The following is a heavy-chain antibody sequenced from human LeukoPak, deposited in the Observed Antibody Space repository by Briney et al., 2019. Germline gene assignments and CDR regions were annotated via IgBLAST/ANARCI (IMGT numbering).Heavy chain of an antibody. D-gene: IGHD3-10*01. CDR2: IYSGDTT. V-gene: IGHV3-66*01. CDR3: ASILRSSSGYYFDY. Sequence: TGGSLRLSCAASGFTVSTNYMSWVRQAPGKGLEWVSVIYSGDTTFYADSVRGKFTISRDNSKNTLYLQMNSRRAEDTAVYYCASILRSSSGYYFDYWGQGTLVTVSS. J-gene: IGHJ4*02. CDR1: GFTVSTNY.